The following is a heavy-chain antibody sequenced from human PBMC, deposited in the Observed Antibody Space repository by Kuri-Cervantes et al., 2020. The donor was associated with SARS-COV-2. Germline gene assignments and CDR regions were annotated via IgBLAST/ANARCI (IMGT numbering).Heavy chain of an antibody. Sequence: SVKVSCKASGGTFSSYAISWVRQAPGQGLEWMGGIIPILGIANYAQKFQGRVTMTTDTLTSTAYMELRSLRSDDTAVYYCAREMITFGGVIAYFDYWGQGTLVTVSS. CDR1: GGTFSSYA. CDR3: AREMITFGGVIAYFDY. D-gene: IGHD3-16*02. V-gene: IGHV1-69*10. J-gene: IGHJ4*02. CDR2: IIPILGIA.